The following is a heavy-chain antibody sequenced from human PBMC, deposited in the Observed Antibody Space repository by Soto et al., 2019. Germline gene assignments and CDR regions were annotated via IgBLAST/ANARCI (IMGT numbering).Heavy chain of an antibody. Sequence: EVQLVESGGGLVKPGGSLRLSCAASGFTFSSYSMNWVRQAPGKGLEWVSSISSSSSYIYYADSVKGRFTISRDNAKNSLSLQMNSLRAEDTAVYYCARGGSIVVVVAATEGHYYFDYWGKGTLVTVSS. D-gene: IGHD2-15*01. V-gene: IGHV3-21*01. CDR3: ARGGSIVVVVAATEGHYYFDY. J-gene: IGHJ4*02. CDR2: ISSSSSYI. CDR1: GFTFSSYS.